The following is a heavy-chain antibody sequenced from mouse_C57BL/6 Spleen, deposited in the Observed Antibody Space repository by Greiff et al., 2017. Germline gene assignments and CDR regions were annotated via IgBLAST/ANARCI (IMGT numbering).Heavy chain of an antibody. J-gene: IGHJ3*01. CDR1: GYTFTSYW. CDR3: ARSDCNYDFPFAY. V-gene: IGHV1-52*01. CDR2: FDPSDSDT. Sequence: VQLKQPGAELVRPGSSVKLSCKASGYTFTSYWMHWVKQRPIQGLEWIGNFDPSDSDTHYNQKFKDKATLTVDKSSSTAYMQLSSLTSEDSAVYYYARSDCNYDFPFAYWGQGTLVTVSA. D-gene: IGHD2-12*01.